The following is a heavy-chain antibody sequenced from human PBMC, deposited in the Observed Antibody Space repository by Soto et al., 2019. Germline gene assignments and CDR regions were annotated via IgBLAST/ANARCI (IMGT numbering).Heavy chain of an antibody. CDR3: TRQNDYGDYVLDY. D-gene: IGHD4-17*01. CDR2: IRSKANSYAT. Sequence: GGSLRPSWAASGFTFSGSAMHLVRQASRKGLEWVGRIRSKANSYATAYAASVKGRFTISRDDSKNTAYLQMNSLKTEDTAVYYCTRQNDYGDYVLDYWGQGTLVTVSS. CDR1: GFTFSGSA. V-gene: IGHV3-73*01. J-gene: IGHJ4*02.